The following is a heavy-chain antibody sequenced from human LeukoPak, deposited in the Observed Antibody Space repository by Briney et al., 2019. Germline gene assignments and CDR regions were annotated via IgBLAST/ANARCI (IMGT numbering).Heavy chain of an antibody. CDR3: AISSPVATVGY. CDR2: INQDGSEK. CDR1: GFTFSSHW. J-gene: IGHJ4*02. V-gene: IGHV3-7*01. Sequence: GGSLRLSCADSGFTFSSHWISWVRQAPGKGLEWVANINQDGSEKYYVDSVRGRFTISRDNAKNSLHLQMNSLRAEDTAVYYCAISSPVATVGYWGQGTLVTVSS. D-gene: IGHD4-23*01.